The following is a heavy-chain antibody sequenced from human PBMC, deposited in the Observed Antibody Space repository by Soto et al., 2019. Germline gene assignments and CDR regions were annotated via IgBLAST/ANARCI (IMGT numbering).Heavy chain of an antibody. CDR3: ARTGGPNWFDP. Sequence: GEYLNISCKGSGYSFTSYWISWVRQMPGKGLEWMGRIDPSDSYTNYSPSFQGHVTISADKSITTAYLQWSSLKASDTAMYYCARTGGPNWFDPWGQGTLVTVSS. CDR1: GYSFTSYW. J-gene: IGHJ5*02. D-gene: IGHD2-15*01. CDR2: IDPSDSYT. V-gene: IGHV5-10-1*01.